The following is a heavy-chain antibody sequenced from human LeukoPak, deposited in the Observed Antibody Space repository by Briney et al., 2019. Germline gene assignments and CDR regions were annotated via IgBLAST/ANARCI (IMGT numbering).Heavy chain of an antibody. V-gene: IGHV4-61*02. CDR3: ARVNIAARTYYFDY. D-gene: IGHD6-13*01. Sequence: SETLSLTCTVSGGSISSGSYYWSWIQQPAGKGLEWIGRIYTSGSTNYNPSLKSRVTISVDTSKNQFSLKLSSVTAADTVVYYCARVNIAARTYYFDYWGQGTLVTVSS. J-gene: IGHJ4*02. CDR1: GGSISSGSYY. CDR2: IYTSGST.